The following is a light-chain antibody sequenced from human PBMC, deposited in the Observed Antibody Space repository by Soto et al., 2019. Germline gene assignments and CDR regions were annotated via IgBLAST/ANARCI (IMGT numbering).Light chain of an antibody. V-gene: IGLV2-11*01. CDR1: SSDGGGYNY. Sequence: QSVLTQPRSVSGSPGQSVTISCSGTSSDGGGYNYVSWYQQYPGAAPKLMIYDVTMRPSGVPYRFSGSKSGNTASLTISGLQAEDEADYYCCSYAGSYTIYVFGGGTKLTVL. CDR3: CSYAGSYTIYV. J-gene: IGLJ1*01. CDR2: DVT.